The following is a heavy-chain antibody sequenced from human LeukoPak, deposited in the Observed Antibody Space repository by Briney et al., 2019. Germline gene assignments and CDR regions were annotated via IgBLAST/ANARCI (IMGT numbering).Heavy chain of an antibody. CDR1: GGSFSGYY. CDR2: INHSGST. Sequence: SETLSLTCAVYGGSFSGYYWSWIRQPPGKGLEWIGEINHSGSTNYNPSLKSRVTISVDTSKNQFSLKLSSVTAADTAVYYCARGRPYYYGSGSYYYFDYWGQGTLVTVSS. J-gene: IGHJ4*02. V-gene: IGHV4-34*01. CDR3: ARGRPYYYGSGSYYYFDY. D-gene: IGHD3-10*01.